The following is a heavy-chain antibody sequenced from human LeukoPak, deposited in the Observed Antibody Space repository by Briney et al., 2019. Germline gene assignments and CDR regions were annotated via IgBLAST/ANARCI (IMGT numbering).Heavy chain of an antibody. CDR1: GFSFSTYG. J-gene: IGHJ5*02. D-gene: IGHD2-2*01. CDR2: IHYGGGNE. CDR3: ARGLPSSTRTYNWFDP. Sequence: GGSLRLSCAASGFSFSTYGMHEVRQAPRRGPEGVAFIHYGGGNEYNGDSVKGRFTISRDNSKNTLYLQMNSLRPEDTAVYYCARGLPSSTRTYNWFDPWGPGTLVTVSS. V-gene: IGHV3-30*02.